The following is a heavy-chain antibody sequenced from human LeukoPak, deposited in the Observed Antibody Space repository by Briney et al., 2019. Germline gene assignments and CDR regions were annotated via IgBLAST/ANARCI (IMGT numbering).Heavy chain of an antibody. V-gene: IGHV4-4*02. J-gene: IGHJ4*02. CDR3: AREGGFYRPLDY. CDR1: GGSVTSTNW. CDR2: VHLDGRT. D-gene: IGHD3-3*01. Sequence: SETLSLTCGVSGGSVTSTNWWTWVRQPPGKGLEWIGEVHLDGRTNYNPSLKSRLTMSVDLSESRVSLKLTSVTAADTAVYYCAREGGFYRPLDYSGQGTLVTVSS.